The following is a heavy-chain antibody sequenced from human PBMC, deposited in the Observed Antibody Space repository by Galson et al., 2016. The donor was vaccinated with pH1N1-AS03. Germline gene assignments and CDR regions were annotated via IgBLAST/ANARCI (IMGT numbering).Heavy chain of an antibody. CDR1: GGSIDTAVYY. CDR3: AREGAAADPDDS. CDR2: IYGTGRT. J-gene: IGHJ4*02. D-gene: IGHD6-13*01. Sequence: QVQLPESGPGLVKPSETLSLTCTVSGGSIDTAVYYWTWIRQPAGKGLEWIANIYGTGRTKYNPSLQSRVSFSVDTSTNQFSLKMASVTAADTAVYYCAREGAAADPDDSWGQGTLVTVSS. V-gene: IGHV4-61*02.